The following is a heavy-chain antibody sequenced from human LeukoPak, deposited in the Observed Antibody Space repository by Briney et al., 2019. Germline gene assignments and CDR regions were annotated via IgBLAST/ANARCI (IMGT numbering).Heavy chain of an antibody. D-gene: IGHD5-18*01. V-gene: IGHV4-59*08. CDR3: ARQLGYSYGNDY. CDR1: GGSISSYY. Sequence: SETLSLTCTVSGGSISSYYWSWIRQPPGKGLEWIGYIYYSGSTNYNPSLKSRVTISLDTSKNQFSLKLSSVTAADTAVYYCARQLGYSYGNDYWGQGTLVTVSS. J-gene: IGHJ4*02. CDR2: IYYSGST.